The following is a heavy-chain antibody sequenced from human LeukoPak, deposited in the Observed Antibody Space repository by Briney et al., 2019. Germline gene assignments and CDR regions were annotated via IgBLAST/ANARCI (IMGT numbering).Heavy chain of an antibody. Sequence: PSETLSLTCTVSGGSISSYYWTWIRQPPGKGLEWIGYIYTSGNTNSNPSLKSRVTMSVDTSKHQFSLKLSSVTAADTAVYYCARGYCSSTSCYPFDYWGQGTLVTVSS. J-gene: IGHJ4*02. CDR3: ARGYCSSTSCYPFDY. CDR1: GGSISSYY. V-gene: IGHV4-4*09. D-gene: IGHD2-2*01. CDR2: IYTSGNT.